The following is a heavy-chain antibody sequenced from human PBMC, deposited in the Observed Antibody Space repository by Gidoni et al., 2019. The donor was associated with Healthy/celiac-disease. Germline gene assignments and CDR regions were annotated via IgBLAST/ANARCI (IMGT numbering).Heavy chain of an antibody. CDR1: GFTFSSYA. CDR3: AKDKRRPYDSSGYRDY. J-gene: IGHJ4*02. Sequence: EVQLLESGGGLVQPGGSLRLSCAASGFTFSSYAMSWVRQAPGKGLEWVSSISGNGGSTYYADSVKGRFTISRDNSKNTLYLQMNSLRAEDTAVYYCAKDKRRPYDSSGYRDYWGQGTLVTVSS. D-gene: IGHD3-22*01. V-gene: IGHV3-23*01. CDR2: ISGNGGST.